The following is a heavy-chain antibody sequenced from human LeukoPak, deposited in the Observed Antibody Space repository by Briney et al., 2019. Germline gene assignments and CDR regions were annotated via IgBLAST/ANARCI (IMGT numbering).Heavy chain of an antibody. D-gene: IGHD5-18*01. CDR1: GFTFSSYS. J-gene: IGHJ3*02. Sequence: GGSLRLSCAASGFTFSSYSMNWVRQAPGKGLEWVSSISSSSSYIYYADSVKGRFTISRDNAKNSLYLQMNSLRAEDTAVYYCAKFDTVMVNHDAFDIWGQGTMVTVSS. CDR2: ISSSSSYI. CDR3: AKFDTVMVNHDAFDI. V-gene: IGHV3-21*01.